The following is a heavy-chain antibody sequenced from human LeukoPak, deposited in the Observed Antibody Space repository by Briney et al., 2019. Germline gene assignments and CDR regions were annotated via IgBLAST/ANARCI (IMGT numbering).Heavy chain of an antibody. CDR2: IHASGPT. CDR3: ARHDAGIAARPFDN. Sequence: PSETLSLTCTVSGGSISTYYWSWIRRPPGRGLEWIAYIHASGPTNYNPSLKSRITISVDTSKNQFSLKLSSVTAADTAVYYCARHDAGIAARPFDNWGQGTLVTVSS. J-gene: IGHJ4*02. V-gene: IGHV4-4*09. D-gene: IGHD6-6*01. CDR1: GGSISTYY.